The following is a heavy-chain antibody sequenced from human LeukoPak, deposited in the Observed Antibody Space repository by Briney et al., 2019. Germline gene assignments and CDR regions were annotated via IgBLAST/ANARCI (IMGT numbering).Heavy chain of an antibody. CDR1: GYSFTSYW. CDR3: ARAAGIARGSYEGNFDY. J-gene: IGHJ4*02. CDR2: IYPGDSDT. V-gene: IGHV5-51*01. D-gene: IGHD1-26*01. Sequence: GESLKISCKGSGYSFTSYWIGWVRQMPGKGLEGMGIIYPGDSDTRYSPSFQGQVTISADKSISTAYLQWSSLKASDTAMYYCARAAGIARGSYEGNFDYWGQGTLVTVSS.